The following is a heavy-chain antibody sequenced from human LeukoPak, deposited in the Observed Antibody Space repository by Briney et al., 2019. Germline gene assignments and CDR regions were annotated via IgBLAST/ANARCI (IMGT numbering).Heavy chain of an antibody. Sequence: GGSLRLSCAASGFTVSTYGMSWVRQAPGKGPEWVSGFSGSEDSAYYAGSVKGRFTISRDNSKNTLYLQMNSLRAEDTAVYYCAKPLYNSGWYGGGDYWGQGTLVTVSS. CDR2: FSGSEDSA. CDR1: GFTVSTYG. V-gene: IGHV3-23*01. J-gene: IGHJ4*02. CDR3: AKPLYNSGWYGGGDY. D-gene: IGHD6-19*01.